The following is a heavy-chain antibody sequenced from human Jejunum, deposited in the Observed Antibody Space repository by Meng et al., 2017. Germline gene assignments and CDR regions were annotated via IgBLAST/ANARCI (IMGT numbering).Heavy chain of an antibody. J-gene: IGHJ4*02. Sequence: VHTQESGPGLERTSRAPSTICTGSGGSGSRAGNQWGWIRQPQRNGLAWIGYASTNYNPSLKSRVNISLDTSRNQFSLSLSSVTAADTAVYYCARDHMGSLDYWGQGILVTVSS. D-gene: IGHD1-26*01. V-gene: IGHV4-61*08. CDR2: AST. CDR1: GGSGSRAGNQ. CDR3: ARDHMGSLDY.